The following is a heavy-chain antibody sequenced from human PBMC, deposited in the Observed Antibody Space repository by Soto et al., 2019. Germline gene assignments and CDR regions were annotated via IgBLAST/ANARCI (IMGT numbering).Heavy chain of an antibody. V-gene: IGHV3-64*01. CDR2: ISGDGGST. J-gene: IGHJ3*02. CDR1: GFSFSISA. D-gene: IGHD2-2*02. CDR3: ARSKACSGTNCYNAFDI. Sequence: ESGGGLVQPGGSLRLSCAASGFSFSISAIHWVRQAPGKGLEHVAAISGDGGSTYYANSVEGRFTMSRDNSKNTLYLQMGSLRAEDMAVYFCARSKACSGTNCYNAFDIWGQGTMVTVSS.